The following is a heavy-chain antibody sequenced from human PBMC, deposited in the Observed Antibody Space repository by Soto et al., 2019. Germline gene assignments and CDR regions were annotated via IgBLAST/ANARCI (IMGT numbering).Heavy chain of an antibody. J-gene: IGHJ5*02. D-gene: IGHD2-15*01. V-gene: IGHV4-31*03. CDR1: GGSISSGGYY. CDR2: IYYSGST. Sequence: QVQLQESGPGLVKPSQTLSLTCTVSGGSISSGGYYWSWIRQHPGKGLEWIGYIYYSGSTYYNPSLKSRVTIAXXTXKXXSSLKLSSVTAADTAVYYCARGRAPVDLLANWFDPWGQGTLVTVSS. CDR3: ARGRAPVDLLANWFDP.